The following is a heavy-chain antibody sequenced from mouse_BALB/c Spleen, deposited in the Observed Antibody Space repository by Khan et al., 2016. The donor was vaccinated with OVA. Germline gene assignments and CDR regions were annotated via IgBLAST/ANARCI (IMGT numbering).Heavy chain of an antibody. V-gene: IGHV1-4*01. CDR3: ARRTTGYAMDY. CDR1: GYTFTSNT. J-gene: IGHJ4*01. Sequence: QVRLQQSGAELARPGASVKMSCEASGYTFTSNTMHWVKQRPGQGLEWIGYINPRSGYTNYNQKFKDKATLTADKSSSTAYMQLSSLTSEDSAVYYCARRTTGYAMDYRVQRTSVIVSS. CDR2: INPRSGYT.